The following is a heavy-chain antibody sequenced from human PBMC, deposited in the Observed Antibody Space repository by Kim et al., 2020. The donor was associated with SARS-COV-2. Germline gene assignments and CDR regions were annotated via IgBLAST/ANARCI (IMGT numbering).Heavy chain of an antibody. CDR3: AKDPQQLVPWAVLGY. CDR2: ISWDGGST. D-gene: IGHD6-13*01. CDR1: GFTFDDYT. V-gene: IGHV3-43*01. J-gene: IGHJ4*02. Sequence: GGSLRLSCAASGFTFDDYTMHWVRQAPGKGLEWVSLISWDGGSTYYADSVKGRFTISRDNSKNSLYLQMNSLRTEDTALYYCAKDPQQLVPWAVLGYWGQGTLVTVSS.